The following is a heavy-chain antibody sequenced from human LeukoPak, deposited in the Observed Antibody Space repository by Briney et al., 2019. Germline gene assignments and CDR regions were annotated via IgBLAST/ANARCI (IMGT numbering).Heavy chain of an antibody. J-gene: IGHJ4*02. CDR2: ISWNSGSI. CDR1: GFTFDDYA. D-gene: IGHD3-16*02. CDR3: AKGTFGGVIVNYFDY. V-gene: IGHV3-9*01. Sequence: GGSLRLSCAASGFTFDDYAMHWVRHAPGKGLEWVSGISWNSGSIGYADSVKGRFTISRDNAKNSLYLQMNSLRAEDTALYYCAKGTFGGVIVNYFDYWGQGTLVTVSS.